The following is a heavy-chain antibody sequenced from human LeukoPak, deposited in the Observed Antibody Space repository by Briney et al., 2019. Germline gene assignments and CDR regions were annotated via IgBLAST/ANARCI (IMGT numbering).Heavy chain of an antibody. J-gene: IGHJ5*02. V-gene: IGHV4-59*12. CDR2: IYYSGST. Sequence: SETLSLTCTVSGGSISSYYWSWIRQPPGKGLEWIGYIYYSGSTNYNPSLKSRVTISVDTSKNQFSLKLSSVTAADTAVYYCARLYCSSTSCYGGDWFDPWGQGTLVTVSS. CDR1: GGSISSYY. D-gene: IGHD2-2*01. CDR3: ARLYCSSTSCYGGDWFDP.